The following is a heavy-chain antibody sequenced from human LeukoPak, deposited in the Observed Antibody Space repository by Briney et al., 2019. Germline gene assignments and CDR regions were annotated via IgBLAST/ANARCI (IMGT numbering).Heavy chain of an antibody. CDR2: IDWDDDK. D-gene: IGHD5-12*01. V-gene: IGHV2-70*11. CDR1: GFSLRTSGMC. Sequence: SGPALVKPTQPLTLTCTFSGFSLRTSGMCVSWIRQPPGKALEWLARIDWDDDKYYSTSLKTRLTISKDTSKNQVVLTMTNMDPVDTTTYYCARTSSGYDFYYFDYWGQGTLVTVSS. CDR3: ARTSSGYDFYYFDY. J-gene: IGHJ4*02.